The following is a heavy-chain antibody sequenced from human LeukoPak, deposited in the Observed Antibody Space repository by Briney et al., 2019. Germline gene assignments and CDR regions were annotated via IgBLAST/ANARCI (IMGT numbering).Heavy chain of an antibody. D-gene: IGHD6-13*01. J-gene: IGHJ4*02. CDR1: GFTFSSYW. CDR3: AKAHGPRAAADPHFDY. Sequence: SGGSLRLSCAASGFTFSSYWMSWVRQAPGKGLEWVANIKQDGSEKYYVDSVKGRFTISRDNAKNSLYLQMNSLRAEDTAVYYCAKAHGPRAAADPHFDYWGQGTLVTVSS. V-gene: IGHV3-7*01. CDR2: IKQDGSEK.